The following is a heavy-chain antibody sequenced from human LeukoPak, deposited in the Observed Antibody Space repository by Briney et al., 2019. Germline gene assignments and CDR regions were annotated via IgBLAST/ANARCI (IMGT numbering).Heavy chain of an antibody. J-gene: IGHJ4*02. V-gene: IGHV4-34*01. CDR1: GVSFSGYY. D-gene: IGHD5-12*01. CDR2: INHSGST. CDR3: ARQGYSGYSYYFDY. Sequence: SETLSLTYAVYGVSFSGYYWSWIRQPPGKGLEWIGEINHSGSTNYNLSLKSRVTISVDTSKNQFSLKLSSVTAADTAVYYCARQGYSGYSYYFDYWGQGTLVTVSS.